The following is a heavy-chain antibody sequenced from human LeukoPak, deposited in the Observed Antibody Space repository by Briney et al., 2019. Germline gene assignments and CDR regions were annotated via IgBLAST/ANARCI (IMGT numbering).Heavy chain of an antibody. CDR3: AKDERNWNYNLASQTYD. V-gene: IGHV3-23*01. J-gene: IGHJ4*02. D-gene: IGHD1-7*01. CDR2: ISGSGVST. CDR1: GFTVSSNY. Sequence: GGSLRLSCAASGFTVSSNYMSWVRQAPGKGLEWVSAISGSGVSTYYADSVKGRFTVSRDNSKNTLYLQMSSLRAEDTAVYYCAKDERNWNYNLASQTYDWGQGTLATVSS.